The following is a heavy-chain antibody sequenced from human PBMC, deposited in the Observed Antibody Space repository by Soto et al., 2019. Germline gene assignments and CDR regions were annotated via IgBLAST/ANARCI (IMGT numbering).Heavy chain of an antibody. Sequence: KNSETLSLTCTVSGASIISSSYYWGWIRQPPGKGLEWIGSINYSGSTNYNPSLKSRVTISVDTSKNQFSLKLSSVTAADTAVYYCARVGANGGYSYGWSLGYWGQGTQVTVSS. V-gene: IGHV4-39*07. CDR1: GASIISSSYY. J-gene: IGHJ4*02. CDR3: ARVGANGGYSYGWSLGY. CDR2: INYSGST. D-gene: IGHD5-18*01.